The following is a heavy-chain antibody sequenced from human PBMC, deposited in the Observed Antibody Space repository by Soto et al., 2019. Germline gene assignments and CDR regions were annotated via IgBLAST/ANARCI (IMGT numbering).Heavy chain of an antibody. J-gene: IGHJ4*02. D-gene: IGHD2-21*02. CDR1: GFTFSTYD. CDR2: IGGGGDRT. V-gene: IGHV3-23*01. CDR3: AKRYCGGDCYWGFDY. Sequence: EVQLLESGGGLVQPGGSLRLSCAASGFTFSTYDMTWVRQAPGKGLEWVSTIGGGGDRTYYADSVKGRLTISRDNSNNTLYLQMNSLRAEDTAVYYCAKRYCGGDCYWGFDYWGQGTLVTVSS.